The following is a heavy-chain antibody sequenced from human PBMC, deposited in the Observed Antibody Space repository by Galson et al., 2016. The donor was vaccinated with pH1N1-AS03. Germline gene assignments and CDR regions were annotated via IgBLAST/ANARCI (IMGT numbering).Heavy chain of an antibody. CDR2: IFWDGET. V-gene: IGHV2-5*02. J-gene: IGHJ4*02. Sequence: PALVKPTQTLTLTYSFSGFSLSTGGVHVAWIRQPPGKALEWLALIFWDGETRYRPSLTSRLTITKDTSKNDVVLTMTNMDPVDTATYYCARSTHVNEGLDYWGQGALVTVSS. D-gene: IGHD2-8*01. CDR3: ARSTHVNEGLDY. CDR1: GFSLSTGGVH.